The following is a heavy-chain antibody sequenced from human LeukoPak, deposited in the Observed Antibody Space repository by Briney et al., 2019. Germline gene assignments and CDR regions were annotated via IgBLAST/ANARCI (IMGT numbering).Heavy chain of an antibody. CDR2: INPSGGST. D-gene: IGHD3-10*01. V-gene: IGHV1-46*01. J-gene: IGHJ3*02. CDR1: GYTFTSYY. Sequence: APVKVSCKASGYTFTSYYMHWARQAPGQGLEWMGIINPSGGSTSYAQKFQGRVTMTRDMSTSTVYMELSSLRSEDTAVYYCARAGSHRRAFDIWGQGTMVTVSS. CDR3: ARAGSHRRAFDI.